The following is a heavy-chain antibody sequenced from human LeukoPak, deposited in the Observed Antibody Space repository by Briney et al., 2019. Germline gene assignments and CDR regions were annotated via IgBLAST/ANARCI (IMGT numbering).Heavy chain of an antibody. D-gene: IGHD2-2*01. CDR2: ISGSGDYT. J-gene: IGHJ4*02. V-gene: IGHV3-23*01. CDR1: GFTFSGYA. CDR3: AKDRDIVVVPALLYDY. Sequence: GGSLRLSCAVSGFTFSGYAMSWVRQAPGKGLEWVSTISGSGDYTYYADSVKGRFTISRDNSKNTLYLQMNSLRAEDTAVYYCAKDRDIVVVPALLYDYWGQGTLVTVSS.